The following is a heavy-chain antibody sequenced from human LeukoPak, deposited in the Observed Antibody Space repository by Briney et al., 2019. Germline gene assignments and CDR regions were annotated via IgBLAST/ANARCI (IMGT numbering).Heavy chain of an antibody. V-gene: IGHV3-43*02. Sequence: SGGSLRLSCVASGLNFDDSAMHWVRQAPGKGLEWVSLISADGGSTFSADSVKGRFSISRDNSKNSPYLQMNSLRSEDTAMYYCAKESGKFDYWGQGTLVAVSS. J-gene: IGHJ4*02. CDR3: AKESGKFDY. CDR2: ISADGGST. CDR1: GLNFDDSA.